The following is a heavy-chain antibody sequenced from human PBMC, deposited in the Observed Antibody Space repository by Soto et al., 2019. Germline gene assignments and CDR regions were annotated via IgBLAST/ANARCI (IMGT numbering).Heavy chain of an antibody. CDR1: GGSISSYY. J-gene: IGHJ5*02. D-gene: IGHD6-25*01. V-gene: IGHV4-59*01. CDR3: ARGGIAARARFDP. Sequence: QVQLQESGPGLVKPSETLSLTCTVSGGSISSYYWSWIRPPPGKGLEWIGYIYYSGSTNYNPSLKSRVTISVDTSKNQFSLKLSSVTAADTAVYSCARGGIAARARFDPWGQGTLVTVSS. CDR2: IYYSGST.